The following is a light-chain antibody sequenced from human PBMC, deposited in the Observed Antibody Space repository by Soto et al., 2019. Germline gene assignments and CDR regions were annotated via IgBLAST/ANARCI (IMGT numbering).Light chain of an antibody. CDR3: QQYGTSPFP. CDR1: QSVGTS. CDR2: GSS. J-gene: IGKJ4*01. V-gene: IGKV3-20*01. Sequence: EVVLTQSPDTLSLSPGERATLSCRASQSVGTSLAWYQQRPGQAPRLLIYGSSIRATGVPDRFGGSGSGTGFTLTVRRVEPEDFAVYHCQQYGTSPFPFGGGTKMEMK.